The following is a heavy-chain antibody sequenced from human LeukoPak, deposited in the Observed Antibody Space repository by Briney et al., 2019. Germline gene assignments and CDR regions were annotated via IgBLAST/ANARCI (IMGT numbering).Heavy chain of an antibody. CDR2: IWYDGSNK. D-gene: IGHD3-3*01. J-gene: IGHJ6*02. Sequence: GRSLRLSCAASGFTFSSYGMHWVRQAPGKGLEWVAVIWYDGSNKYYADSVKGRFTISRDNSKNTLYLQMNSLRAEDTAVYYCAKDYDDFWHHLPYYYYGMDVWGQGTTVTVSS. CDR3: AKDYDDFWHHLPYYYYGMDV. V-gene: IGHV3-33*06. CDR1: GFTFSSYG.